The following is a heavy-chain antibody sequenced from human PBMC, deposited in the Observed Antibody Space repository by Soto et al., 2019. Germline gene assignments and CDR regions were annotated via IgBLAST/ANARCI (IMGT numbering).Heavy chain of an antibody. J-gene: IGHJ6*02. CDR1: GFTFSCSP. Sequence: GGSLRLSFAASGFTFSCSPMHWVRQASGKGLEWVGRIRSKANSYATAYAASVKGRFTISRDDSKNTAYLQMNSLKTEDTAVYYCTNGMDVWGQGTTVTVSS. CDR3: TNGMDV. V-gene: IGHV3-73*01. CDR2: IRSKANSYAT.